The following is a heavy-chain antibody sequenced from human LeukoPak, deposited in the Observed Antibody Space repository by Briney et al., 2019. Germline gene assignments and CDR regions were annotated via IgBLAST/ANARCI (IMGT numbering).Heavy chain of an antibody. CDR1: GGSISRYY. D-gene: IGHD6-13*01. CDR2: IYSSGST. CDR3: ARSSSKWYYFVY. Sequence: KPSETLSLTCTVSGGSISRYYWSWIRLPPGKGLEWIGYIYSSGSTSYNPSLKSRVTISVDTSKNQFSLKLNSVTAADTAVYYCARSSSKWYYFVYWGQGTLVTVSS. J-gene: IGHJ4*02. V-gene: IGHV4-59*01.